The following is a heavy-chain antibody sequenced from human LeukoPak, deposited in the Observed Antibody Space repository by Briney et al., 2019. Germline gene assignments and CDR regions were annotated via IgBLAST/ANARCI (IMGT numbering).Heavy chain of an antibody. V-gene: IGHV4-39*01. D-gene: IGHD6-13*01. CDR1: GGSISSSSYY. Sequence: SETLSLTCTVSGGSISSSSYYWGWIRQPPGKGLEWIGSIYYSGSTYYNPSLKSRVTISVDTSKNQFSLKLSSVTAADTAVYYCARLSIAAAGTFDYWGQGTLVTVSS. CDR2: IYYSGST. CDR3: ARLSIAAAGTFDY. J-gene: IGHJ4*02.